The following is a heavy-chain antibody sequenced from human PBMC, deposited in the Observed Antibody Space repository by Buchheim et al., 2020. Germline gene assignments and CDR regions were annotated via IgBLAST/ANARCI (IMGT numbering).Heavy chain of an antibody. CDR2: INSDGSST. D-gene: IGHD3-22*01. V-gene: IGHV3-74*02. J-gene: IGHJ6*02. CDR3: ASSRLNYYDSSGYSKYYYYYGMDV. Sequence: VQLVESGGGVVQPGRSLRLSCAASGFTFSTYWMHWVRQAPGKGLVWVSRINSDGSSTNYADSVKGRFTISRDNAKNTLYLQMNSLRADDTAVYYCASSRLNYYDSSGYSKYYYYYGMDVWGQGTT. CDR1: GFTFSTYW.